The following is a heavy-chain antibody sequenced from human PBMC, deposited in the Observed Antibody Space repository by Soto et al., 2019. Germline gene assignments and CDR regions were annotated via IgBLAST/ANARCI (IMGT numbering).Heavy chain of an antibody. D-gene: IGHD2-2*01. CDR3: AKEYQLSSGSYMDV. J-gene: IGHJ6*03. CDR1: GFTFSSYG. V-gene: IGHV3-33*06. CDR2: IWYDGSNK. Sequence: QVQLVESGGAVVQPGSSLRLSCAASGFTFSSYGMHWVRQAPGKGLEWVAVIWYDGSNKYYADSVKGRFTTSRDNSKNTLYLQMNSLRAEETAVYNCAKEYQLSSGSYMDVWGKGTTVTVSS.